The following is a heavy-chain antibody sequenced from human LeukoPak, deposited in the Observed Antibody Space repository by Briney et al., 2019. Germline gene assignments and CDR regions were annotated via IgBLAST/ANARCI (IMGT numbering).Heavy chain of an antibody. CDR1: GCTFSSYA. CDR3: ASDHCSGGSCYPRYYYGMDV. Sequence: SVKLSCKASGCTFSSYAISWVRQPPAQGLEWVGGIIPIFSTANNAQKFQGRVTITADESTSTAYMELSSLRSEDTAVYYCASDHCSGGSCYPRYYYGMDVWGKGTTVTVSS. J-gene: IGHJ6*04. D-gene: IGHD2-15*01. V-gene: IGHV1-69*13. CDR2: IIPIFSTA.